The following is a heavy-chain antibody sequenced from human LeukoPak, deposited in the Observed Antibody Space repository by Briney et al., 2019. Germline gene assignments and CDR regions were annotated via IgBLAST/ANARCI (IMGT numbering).Heavy chain of an antibody. J-gene: IGHJ6*02. Sequence: PGRSLRLSCAASGFTFSSYVMHWVRQAPGKGVEWVAVISSYGSNKYYADSVKGRFTISRDNSKNTLYLQMNSLRAEDTAVYYCAKDFYIYGSGITIMHDGMDVWGQGTTVTVSS. CDR1: GFTFSSYV. V-gene: IGHV3-30*18. CDR2: ISSYGSNK. D-gene: IGHD3-10*01. CDR3: AKDFYIYGSGITIMHDGMDV.